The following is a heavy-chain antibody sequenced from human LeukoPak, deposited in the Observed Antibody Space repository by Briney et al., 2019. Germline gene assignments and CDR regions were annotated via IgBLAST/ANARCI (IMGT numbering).Heavy chain of an antibody. Sequence: GGSLRLSCAASGFTFSSYGMHWVRQAPGKGLEWVAVISYDGSNKYYADSVKGRFTISRDNSKNTLYLQMNSLRAEDTAVYYCAKEQDVSSGLDAFDIWGQGTMVTVSS. CDR3: AKEQDVSSGLDAFDI. J-gene: IGHJ3*02. CDR2: ISYDGSNK. CDR1: GFTFSSYG. D-gene: IGHD3-22*01. V-gene: IGHV3-30*18.